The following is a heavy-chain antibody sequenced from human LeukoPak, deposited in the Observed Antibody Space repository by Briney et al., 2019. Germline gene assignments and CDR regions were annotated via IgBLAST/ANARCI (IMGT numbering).Heavy chain of an antibody. D-gene: IGHD3-10*01. Sequence: SETLSLTCTVSGGSISSYYWSWMRQPAGKGPEWIGRIYGSGTITYNPSLESRVTMSVDTSKNQFSLKLRSVTAADTAVYYCARDSGTTGEVKFDPWGQGVLVTVSS. CDR2: IYGSGTI. V-gene: IGHV4-4*07. J-gene: IGHJ5*02. CDR3: ARDSGTTGEVKFDP. CDR1: GGSISSYY.